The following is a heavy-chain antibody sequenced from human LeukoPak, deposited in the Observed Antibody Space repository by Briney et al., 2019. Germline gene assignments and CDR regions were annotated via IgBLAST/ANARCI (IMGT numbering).Heavy chain of an antibody. CDR1: GFTFDDYG. D-gene: IGHD3-10*01. J-gene: IGHJ4*02. V-gene: IGHV3-20*04. CDR3: ARGARGVSGYYFGF. Sequence: PGGSLRLSCAASGFTFDDYGMSWVRQAPGKGLEWVSGINWNGGSTGYADSVKGRFTISRDNAKNSLYLQMNSLRAEDTALYYCARGARGVSGYYFGFWGQGTLVTVSS. CDR2: INWNGGST.